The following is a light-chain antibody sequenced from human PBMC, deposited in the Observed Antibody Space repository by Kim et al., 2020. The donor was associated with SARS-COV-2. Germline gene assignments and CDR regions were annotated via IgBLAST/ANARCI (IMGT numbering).Light chain of an antibody. CDR3: QQYNTYPYT. CDR2: KAS. V-gene: IGKV1-5*03. Sequence: PSNLSASVGDRVTITCRASQSISSWLAWYQQKPGKAPKLLIDKASSLESGGPSRFSGSGSGTEFTLTISSLQPDDFATYYCQQYNTYPYTFGKGTKLEI. J-gene: IGKJ2*01. CDR1: QSISSW.